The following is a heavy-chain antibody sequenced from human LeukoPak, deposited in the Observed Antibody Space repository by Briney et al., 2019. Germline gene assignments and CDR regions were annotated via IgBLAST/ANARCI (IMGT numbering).Heavy chain of an antibody. J-gene: IGHJ5*02. Sequence: PSETLSLTCTVSGGSISSSSYYWGWIRQPPGKGLEWIGSIYYSGSTYYNPSLKSRVTISVDTSKNQFSLKLNSVTAADTAVYYCARHEIRIYYGSGTLNGFDPWGQGTLVTVSS. D-gene: IGHD3-10*01. CDR2: IYYSGST. CDR3: ARHEIRIYYGSGTLNGFDP. V-gene: IGHV4-39*01. CDR1: GGSISSSSYY.